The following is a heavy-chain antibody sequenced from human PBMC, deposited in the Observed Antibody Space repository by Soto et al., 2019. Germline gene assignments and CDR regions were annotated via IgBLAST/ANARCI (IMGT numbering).Heavy chain of an antibody. D-gene: IGHD6-13*01. CDR3: AIDLRSKQLAGGYFDY. CDR1: GGTFSSYA. J-gene: IGHJ4*02. Sequence: QVQLVQSGAEVKKPGSSVKVSCKASGGTFSSYAISWVRQAPGQGLEWMGGTIPIFGTANYAQKFQGRVTITADESTSTAYMELSSLRSEDTAVYYCAIDLRSKQLAGGYFDYWGQGTLVTVSS. V-gene: IGHV1-69*12. CDR2: TIPIFGTA.